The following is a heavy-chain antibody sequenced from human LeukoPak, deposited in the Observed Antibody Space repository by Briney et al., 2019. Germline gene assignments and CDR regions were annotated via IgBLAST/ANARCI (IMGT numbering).Heavy chain of an antibody. CDR3: ARGNKKYQLLEYYYYYYMDV. V-gene: IGHV1-2*02. Sequence: ASVKVSCKASGYTFTGYYMHWVRQAPGQGLEWMGWINPNSGGTNYAQKFQGRVTMTRATSISTAYMELSRLSSDDTAVYYCARGNKKYQLLEYYYYYYMDVWGKGTTVTVSS. J-gene: IGHJ6*03. CDR2: INPNSGGT. CDR1: GYTFTGYY. D-gene: IGHD2-2*01.